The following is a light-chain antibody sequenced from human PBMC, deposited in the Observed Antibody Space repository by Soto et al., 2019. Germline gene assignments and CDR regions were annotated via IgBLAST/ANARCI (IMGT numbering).Light chain of an antibody. CDR2: GAS. J-gene: IGKJ4*01. CDR3: QQYESYSPLT. Sequence: EIVMTQSPATLSVSPGERATLSCRASQSVSSNLAWYQQKPGQAPRLLMYGASSRATGIPDRFSGGGSGTDFTLTISSLQPDDFATYYCQQYESYSPLTFGGGTKVDIK. CDR1: QSVSSN. V-gene: IGKV3D-15*01.